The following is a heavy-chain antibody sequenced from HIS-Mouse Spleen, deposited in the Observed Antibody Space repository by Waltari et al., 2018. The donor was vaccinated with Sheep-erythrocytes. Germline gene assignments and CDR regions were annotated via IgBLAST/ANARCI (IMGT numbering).Heavy chain of an antibody. Sequence: QVQLQESGPGLVKPSQTLSLTCTVSGGSISSGGYYWSWIRQHPGKGLEWIGYIYYSGRTYYTPSLKSRVTRSVDTSKNQCSLKLSSVTAADTAVYYCARLITMVRGVTWYFDLWGRGTLVTVSS. V-gene: IGHV4-31*03. CDR3: ARLITMVRGVTWYFDL. CDR1: GGSISSGGYY. J-gene: IGHJ2*01. D-gene: IGHD3-10*01. CDR2: IYYSGRT.